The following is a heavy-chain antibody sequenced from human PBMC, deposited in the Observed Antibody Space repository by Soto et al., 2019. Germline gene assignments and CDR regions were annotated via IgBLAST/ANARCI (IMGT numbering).Heavy chain of an antibody. Sequence: SETLSLTCTVSGGSIINNDYHWGWIRQPPGKGLEWIGTVHHTGTTYYNPSLKSRVTISVDTSKNQFSLKLNSVTATDTAVYYCACQHYYDSSGYYVVYWGQGTLVTVSS. CDR1: GGSIINNDYH. D-gene: IGHD3-22*01. CDR3: ACQHYYDSSGYYVVY. V-gene: IGHV4-39*01. J-gene: IGHJ4*02. CDR2: VHHTGTT.